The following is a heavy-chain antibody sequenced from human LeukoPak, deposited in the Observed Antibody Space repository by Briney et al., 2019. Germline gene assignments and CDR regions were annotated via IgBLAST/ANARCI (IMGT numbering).Heavy chain of an antibody. J-gene: IGHJ4*02. CDR2: ISSSSSYI. Sequence: GGSLRLSCAASGFTFSSYSMNWVRQAPGKGLEWVSSISSSSSYIYYADSVKGRFTISRDNAKNSLYLQMNSLRAENTAVYYCARESVTMVRGVHYYFDYWGQGTLVTVSS. CDR3: ARESVTMVRGVHYYFDY. V-gene: IGHV3-21*01. CDR1: GFTFSSYS. D-gene: IGHD3-10*01.